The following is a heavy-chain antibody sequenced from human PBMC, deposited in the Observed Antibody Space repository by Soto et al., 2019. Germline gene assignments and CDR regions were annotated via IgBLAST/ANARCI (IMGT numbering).Heavy chain of an antibody. CDR2: ISRSSTGI. CDR3: ARAVTWGLDV. CDR1: GFTFSLYS. Sequence: EVQLVESGGGLVQPGGSLRLSCAASGFTFSLYSMSWVRQAPGKGLEWVSYISRSSTGIHYADSVKGRFTISRDDVTNSRHLQMNRLRDGDTAVYYCARAVTWGLDVWGQGTTVSISS. J-gene: IGHJ6*01. V-gene: IGHV3-48*02. D-gene: IGHD3-10*01.